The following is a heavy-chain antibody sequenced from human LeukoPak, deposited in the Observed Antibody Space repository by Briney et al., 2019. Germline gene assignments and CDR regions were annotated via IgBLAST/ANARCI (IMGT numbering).Heavy chain of an antibody. J-gene: IGHJ4*02. D-gene: IGHD3-10*01. CDR3: ARGRGDPHEYDY. V-gene: IGHV3-30*14. CDR1: GFTFSSYT. CDR2: VSYDGSNK. Sequence: GGSLRLSCAASGFTFSSYTIHWVRQASGKGLEWVALVSYDGSNKYYADSVKGRFTISRDNSKNMLFLQMNSLRAEDTAVYYCARGRGDPHEYDYWGQGTLVSVSS.